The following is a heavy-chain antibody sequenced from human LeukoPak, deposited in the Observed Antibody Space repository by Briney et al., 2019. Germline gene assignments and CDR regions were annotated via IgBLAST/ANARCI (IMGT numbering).Heavy chain of an antibody. D-gene: IGHD4-17*01. Sequence: ASVKLSCKASGSSFTSYDMHWVRQAPGQGLEWMGFINPSGSSAAYAQNFQGRLTMTRDMLKSTDYMELTSLKSDDTAVYYCAKVYGDYVGLFDPWGQGTLVTV. V-gene: IGHV1-46*01. CDR3: AKVYGDYVGLFDP. CDR2: INPSGSSA. J-gene: IGHJ5*02. CDR1: GSSFTSYD.